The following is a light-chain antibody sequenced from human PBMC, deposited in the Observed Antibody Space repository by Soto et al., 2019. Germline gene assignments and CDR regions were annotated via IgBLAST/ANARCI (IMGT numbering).Light chain of an antibody. CDR2: DVS. Sequence: DIVLTHSPTTLSLSPGERATLSRPASQSVSSSLAWYQQKPGQAPRLIMFDVSNRATGTPARFSGSWSGTDFTLTISSLEPEDVAVYYCQQRANWPLTLGGGTKVDIK. V-gene: IGKV3-11*01. CDR1: QSVSSS. CDR3: QQRANWPLT. J-gene: IGKJ4*01.